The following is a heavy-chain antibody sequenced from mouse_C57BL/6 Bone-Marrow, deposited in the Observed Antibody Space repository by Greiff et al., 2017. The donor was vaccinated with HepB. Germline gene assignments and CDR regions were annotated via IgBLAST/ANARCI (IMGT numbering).Heavy chain of an antibody. Sequence: EVQLQQSGAELVRPGASVKLSCTASGFNIKDDYMHWVKQRPEQGLEWIGWIDPENGDTEYASKFQGKATITADTSSNTAYLQLSSLTSEDTAVYYCTILFYGFFDYWGQGTTLTVSS. J-gene: IGHJ2*01. D-gene: IGHD2-2*01. CDR3: TILFYGFFDY. CDR2: IDPENGDT. CDR1: GFNIKDDY. V-gene: IGHV14-4*01.